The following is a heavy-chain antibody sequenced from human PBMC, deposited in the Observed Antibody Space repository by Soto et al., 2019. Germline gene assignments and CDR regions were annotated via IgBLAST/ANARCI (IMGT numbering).Heavy chain of an antibody. CDR3: ARDSRRVGYYGSGRTSPPPSVF. D-gene: IGHD3-10*01. CDR1: GFTFSSYW. V-gene: IGHV3-74*01. Sequence: EVQLVESGGGLVQPGGSLRLSCAASGFTFSSYWMHWVRQAPGKGLVWVSRINSDGSSTSYADSVKGRFTISRDNAKNTLYLQMNSLRAEDTAVYYCARDSRRVGYYGSGRTSPPPSVFWGQGTLVTVSS. CDR2: INSDGSST. J-gene: IGHJ4*02.